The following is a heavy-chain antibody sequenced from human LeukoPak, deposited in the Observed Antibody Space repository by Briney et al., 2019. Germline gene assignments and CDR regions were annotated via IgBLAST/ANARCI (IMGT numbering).Heavy chain of an antibody. Sequence: SETLSLTCTVSGDSISSSGYFWGWIRQPPGKGLEWIGSIYYSGSTYYKPSLKSRVTISVDTSKNQFSLKLSSVTAADTAVYYCASTEYDYYDSSGYSSYYFDYWGQGTLVTVSS. CDR3: ASTEYDYYDSSGYSSYYFDY. D-gene: IGHD3-22*01. CDR2: IYYSGST. V-gene: IGHV4-39*07. J-gene: IGHJ4*02. CDR1: GDSISSSGYF.